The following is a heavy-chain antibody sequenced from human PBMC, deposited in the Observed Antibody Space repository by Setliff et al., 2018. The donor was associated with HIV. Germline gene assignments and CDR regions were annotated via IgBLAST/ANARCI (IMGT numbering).Heavy chain of an antibody. V-gene: IGHV4-61*02. CDR1: GGSISRGSYY. CDR3: ARVHASGWNYFDY. Sequence: PSETLSLTCTVSGGSISRGSYYWSWIRQPAGKGLEWIGRIYTNGNTNYNPSLKSRVTVSADTSKNHFSLRLSSVTAADTAVYYCARVHASGWNYFDYWGQGTLVTVSS. J-gene: IGHJ4*02. CDR2: IYTNGNT. D-gene: IGHD6-19*01.